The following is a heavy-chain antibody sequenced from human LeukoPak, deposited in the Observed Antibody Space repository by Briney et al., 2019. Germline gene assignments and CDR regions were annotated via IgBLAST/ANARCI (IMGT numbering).Heavy chain of an antibody. CDR3: ARDQLTMVRGVTPRFGY. V-gene: IGHV3-33*08. J-gene: IGHJ4*02. Sequence: PGGSLRLSCAASGFTFSSYAMHWVRQAPGKGLEWVAVIWYDGSNKYYADSVKGRFTISRDNSKNTLYLQMNSLRAEDTAVYYCARDQLTMVRGVTPRFGYWGQGTLVTVSS. CDR2: IWYDGSNK. CDR1: GFTFSSYA. D-gene: IGHD3-10*01.